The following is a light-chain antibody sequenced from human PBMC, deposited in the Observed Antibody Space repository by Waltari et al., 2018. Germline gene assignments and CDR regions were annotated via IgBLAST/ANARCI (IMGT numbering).Light chain of an antibody. Sequence: QSELTQPPSVSGAPGQRVPISRTGTNPNLGARYAVPWYQHIAGPAPKPPIYADNRRPSGVPARFSGSKSGTSASLAITGLQAEDEGDYYCQSFDIDLSGKELFGGGTRLTVL. J-gene: IGLJ2*01. CDR1: NPNLGARYA. CDR2: ADN. V-gene: IGLV1-40*01. CDR3: QSFDIDLSGKEL.